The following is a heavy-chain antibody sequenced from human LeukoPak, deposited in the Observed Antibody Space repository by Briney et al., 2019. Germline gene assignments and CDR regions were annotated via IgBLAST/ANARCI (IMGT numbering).Heavy chain of an antibody. J-gene: IGHJ4*02. D-gene: IGHD5-12*01. CDR1: GYTFTSYG. Sequence: ASVKVSCKASGYTFTSYGISWVRQAPGQGLEWMGWISAYNGNTNYAQKLQGRVTMTTDTSTSTAYMELRSLRSDDTAVYHCARDSLNSGYDGEVDYWGQGTLVTVSS. CDR2: ISAYNGNT. V-gene: IGHV1-18*04. CDR3: ARDSLNSGYDGEVDY.